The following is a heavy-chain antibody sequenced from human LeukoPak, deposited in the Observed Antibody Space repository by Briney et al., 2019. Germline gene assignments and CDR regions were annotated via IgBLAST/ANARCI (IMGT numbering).Heavy chain of an antibody. CDR2: ISGSGGST. CDR1: GFTFSSYA. J-gene: IGHJ5*02. D-gene: IGHD2-2*01. V-gene: IGHV3-23*01. CDR3: ANLSPRVSSSTSWFDP. Sequence: GGSLRLSCAASGFTFSSYAMSWVRQAPGKGLEWVSAISGSGGSTYYADSVKGRFTISRDNSKNTLYLQMNSLRAEDTAVYYCANLSPRVSSSTSWFDPWGQGTLVTVSS.